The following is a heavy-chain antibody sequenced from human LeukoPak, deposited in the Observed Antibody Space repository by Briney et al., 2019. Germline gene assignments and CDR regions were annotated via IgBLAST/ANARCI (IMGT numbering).Heavy chain of an antibody. CDR2: ISYDGSNK. Sequence: SGGSLRLSCAASGFTFSSYGMHWVRQAPGKGLEWVAVISYDGSNKYYADSVKGRFTISRDNSKNTLYLQMNSLRAEDTAVYYCAKGIAVAGRDRGHFDYWGQGTLVTVSS. CDR3: AKGIAVAGRDRGHFDY. D-gene: IGHD6-19*01. V-gene: IGHV3-30*18. J-gene: IGHJ4*02. CDR1: GFTFSSYG.